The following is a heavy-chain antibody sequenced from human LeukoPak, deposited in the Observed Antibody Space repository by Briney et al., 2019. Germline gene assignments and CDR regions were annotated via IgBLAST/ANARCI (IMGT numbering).Heavy chain of an antibody. CDR3: AREGDTAMPQL. V-gene: IGHV1-46*01. Sequence: ASVKVSCKSSGYTFTSYYMYGVRQAPGQGLEWMGIINPSGGSTSYAQKFQGRVTMTRDTSTSTVYMELSSLRSEDTAVYYCAREGDTAMPQLWGQGTLVTVSS. D-gene: IGHD5-18*01. J-gene: IGHJ1*01. CDR2: INPSGGST. CDR1: GYTFTSYY.